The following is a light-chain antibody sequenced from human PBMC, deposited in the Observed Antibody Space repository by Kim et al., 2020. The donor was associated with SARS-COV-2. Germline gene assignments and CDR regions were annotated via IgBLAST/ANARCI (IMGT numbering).Light chain of an antibody. V-gene: IGKV1-5*03. CDR2: KAS. J-gene: IGKJ1*01. Sequence: DIQMTQSPSTLPASVGDRVTITCRASQSISDWLAWYQQKPGKAPILLIYKASKLESGVPSRFSGSGSGTEFTLTISSLQPDDFATYYCQQSGTFGQGTKVDIK. CDR3: QQSGT. CDR1: QSISDW.